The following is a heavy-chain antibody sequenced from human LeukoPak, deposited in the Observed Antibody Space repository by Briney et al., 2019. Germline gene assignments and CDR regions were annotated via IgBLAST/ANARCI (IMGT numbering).Heavy chain of an antibody. V-gene: IGHV4-61*08. J-gene: IGHJ5*02. CDR1: GGSVSSGGVF. CDR3: AGEGECSGGSGCSYGWFDP. D-gene: IGHD2-15*01. Sequence: SEPLSLTCTVWGGSVSSGGVFGRWIRLPPGKGLGCIGYSSSSGTTYNPSHKSLVTISVDTSKNQFSLQLRPVTSADTSVYYCAGEGECSGGSGCSYGWFDPWGQGTLVTVSS. CDR2: SSSSGT.